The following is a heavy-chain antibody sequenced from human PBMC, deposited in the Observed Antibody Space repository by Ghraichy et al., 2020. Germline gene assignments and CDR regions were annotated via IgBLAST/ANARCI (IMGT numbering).Heavy chain of an antibody. CDR1: GFTFSSCS. V-gene: IGHV3-48*01. CDR2: ISSSSVTK. CDR3: AGSIGDVSARYLDY. J-gene: IGHJ4*02. D-gene: IGHD3-3*01. Sequence: GGSLRLSCAIGGFTFSSCSMNWVRQAPGKGLEWVSYISSSSVTKYYADSVNGRFTISRDNAKSLLFLQMNGLTAEDTAIYYCAGSIGDVSARYLDYWGQGTLVTVPS.